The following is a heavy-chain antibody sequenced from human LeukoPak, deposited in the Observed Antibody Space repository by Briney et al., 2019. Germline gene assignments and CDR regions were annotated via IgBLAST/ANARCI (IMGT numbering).Heavy chain of an antibody. V-gene: IGHV3-23*01. J-gene: IGHJ4*02. CDR1: GFTFSSYA. Sequence: GGSLRLSWTASGFTFSSYAMSWVRQAPGKGLEWVSAISGSGGSTYYADSVKGRFTISRDNSKNTLYLQMNSLRAEDSAVYYCAKGNNWRYDYWGQGTLVTVSS. D-gene: IGHD1-20*01. CDR3: AKGNNWRYDY. CDR2: ISGSGGST.